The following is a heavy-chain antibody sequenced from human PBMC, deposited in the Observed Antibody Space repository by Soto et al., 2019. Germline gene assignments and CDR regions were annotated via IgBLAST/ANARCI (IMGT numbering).Heavy chain of an antibody. CDR3: ARGRKLLWFGELIPDDY. V-gene: IGHV1-2*02. Sequence: ASVKVSCKASGYTFTGYYMHWVRQAPGQGLEWMGWINPNSGGTNYARKFQGRVTMARDTSISTAYMELSRLRSDDTAVYYCARGRKLLWFGELIPDDYWGQGTLVTVSS. CDR1: GYTFTGYY. CDR2: INPNSGGT. J-gene: IGHJ4*02. D-gene: IGHD3-10*01.